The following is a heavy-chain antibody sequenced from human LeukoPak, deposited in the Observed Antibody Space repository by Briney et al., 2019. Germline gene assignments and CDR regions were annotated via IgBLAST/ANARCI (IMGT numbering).Heavy chain of an antibody. V-gene: IGHV4-39*01. CDR2: IYYSGST. Sequence: SETLSLTCTVSGGSISSSSYYWGWIRQPPGKGLEWIGSIYYSGSTHYNPSLKSRVTISVDTSKNQFSLKLTSVTAADTAVYYCARRDYYDNSGYYYYWGQGTLVTVSS. D-gene: IGHD3-22*01. CDR3: ARRDYYDNSGYYYY. CDR1: GGSISSSSYY. J-gene: IGHJ4*02.